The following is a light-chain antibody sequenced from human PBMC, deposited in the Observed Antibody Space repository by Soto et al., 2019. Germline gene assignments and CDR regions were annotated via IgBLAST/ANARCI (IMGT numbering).Light chain of an antibody. CDR1: SSDVGGYNY. Sequence: QSVLTQPASVSGSPGQSITISCTGTSSDVGGYNYVSWYQQHPGKAPKLMIYEVSNRPSGVSNRFSGSKSGNTASLTISGLXAEDEAAYYCSSYTSSSILYVFGTGTKVTVL. CDR3: SSYTSSSILYV. CDR2: EVS. V-gene: IGLV2-14*01. J-gene: IGLJ1*01.